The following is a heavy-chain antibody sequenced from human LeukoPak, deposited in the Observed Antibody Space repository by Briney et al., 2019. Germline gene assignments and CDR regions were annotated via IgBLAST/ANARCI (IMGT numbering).Heavy chain of an antibody. CDR2: ISHKGDT. D-gene: IGHD6-13*01. CDR1: GGSITNYY. CDR3: ARRDGYSSSWYP. V-gene: IGHV4-59*08. Sequence: SETLSLTCTVSGGSITNYYWSWIRQPPGKGLEWIGYISHKGDTSYNPSLKSRVTISVDTSRNQFSLKLSSVTAADTAVYYCARRDGYSSSWYPWGQGTLVTVSS. J-gene: IGHJ5*02.